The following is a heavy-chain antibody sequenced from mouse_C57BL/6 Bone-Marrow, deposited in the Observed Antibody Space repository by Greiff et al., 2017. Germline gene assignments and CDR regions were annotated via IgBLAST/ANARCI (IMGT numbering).Heavy chain of an antibody. V-gene: IGHV1-82*01. CDR1: GYAFSSSW. D-gene: IGHD3-3*01. CDR2: IYPGDGDT. Sequence: QVQLQQSGPELVKPGASVKISCKASGYAFSSSWMNWVKQRPGKGLEWIGRIYPGDGDTNYNGKFKGKATLTADKSSSTAYMQLSSLTSDDSAVYFCARGTGHWYFDVWGTGTTVTVSS. J-gene: IGHJ1*03. CDR3: ARGTGHWYFDV.